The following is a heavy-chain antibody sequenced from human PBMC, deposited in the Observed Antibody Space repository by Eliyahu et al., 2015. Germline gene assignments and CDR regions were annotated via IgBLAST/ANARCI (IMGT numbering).Heavy chain of an antibody. CDR2: IHTHAT. D-gene: IGHD6-13*01. Sequence: EVQLVESGGGLVQPGGXLKLSCAAXGFXFRXSAXHWVRQASGEGLEWVGRIHTHATSYAASVKGRFTISRDDSKNTAYLQMNGLQTEDTAVYSCTRDWGYNNRDWYFDLWGRGTLVTVSS. CDR3: TRDWGYNNRDWYFDL. CDR1: GFXFRXSA. V-gene: IGHV3-73*02. J-gene: IGHJ2*01.